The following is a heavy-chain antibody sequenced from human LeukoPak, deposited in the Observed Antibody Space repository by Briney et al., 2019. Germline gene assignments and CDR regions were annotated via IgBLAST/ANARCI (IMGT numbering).Heavy chain of an antibody. CDR2: IYDSRDT. J-gene: IGHJ4*02. Sequence: SETLSLTCTVSGGSLTNYYWSWIRQPAGKGLEGIGRIYDSRDTNYNPSLKSRVTMSVDTAKNQFSLRLKLVPAADTAVYYCARGPRDSSGWYHQDYWGQGTLITVSS. D-gene: IGHD6-19*01. V-gene: IGHV4-4*07. CDR3: ARGPRDSSGWYHQDY. CDR1: GGSLTNYY.